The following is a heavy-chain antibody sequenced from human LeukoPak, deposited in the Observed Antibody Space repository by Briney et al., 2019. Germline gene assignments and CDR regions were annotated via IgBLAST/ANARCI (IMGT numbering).Heavy chain of an antibody. CDR2: ISYDGSNK. D-gene: IGHD3-10*01. Sequence: GGSLRLSCAASGFTFSSYGMHWVRQAPGKGLEWVAVISYDGSNKYYADSVKGRFTISRDNSKNTLYLQMNSLRAEDTAVYYCAKAGGYYGPGRPLDYYGTDVWGQGTTVTVSS. V-gene: IGHV3-30*18. CDR3: AKAGGYYGPGRPLDYYGTDV. J-gene: IGHJ6*02. CDR1: GFTFSSYG.